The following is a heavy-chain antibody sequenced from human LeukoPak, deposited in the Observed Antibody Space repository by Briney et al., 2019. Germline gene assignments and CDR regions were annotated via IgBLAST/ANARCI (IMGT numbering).Heavy chain of an antibody. J-gene: IGHJ6*03. CDR3: ARSVGGYFYFYMDV. Sequence: GGSLRLSCAASGFTFDDYGLSWVRQVPGKGLEWVSGLNWNGASTGYADSVKGRFTISRDNAENSLFLQMNSLRVEDTAIYYCARSVGGYFYFYMDVWGKGTTVTISS. CDR2: LNWNGAST. CDR1: GFTFDDYG. V-gene: IGHV3-20*04. D-gene: IGHD1-26*01.